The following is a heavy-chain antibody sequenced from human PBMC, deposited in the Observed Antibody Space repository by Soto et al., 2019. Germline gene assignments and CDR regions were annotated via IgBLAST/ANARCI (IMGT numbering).Heavy chain of an antibody. CDR1: GGTFSSYA. D-gene: IGHD3-10*01. V-gene: IGHV1-69*13. CDR3: ARTVWFGEFPFLRWFDP. Sequence: GASVKVSCKASGGTFSSYAISWVRQAPGQGLEWMGGIIPIFGTANYAQKFQGRVTITADESTSTAYMELSSLRSEDTAVYYCARTVWFGEFPFLRWFDPWGQGTLVTVSS. J-gene: IGHJ5*02. CDR2: IIPIFGTA.